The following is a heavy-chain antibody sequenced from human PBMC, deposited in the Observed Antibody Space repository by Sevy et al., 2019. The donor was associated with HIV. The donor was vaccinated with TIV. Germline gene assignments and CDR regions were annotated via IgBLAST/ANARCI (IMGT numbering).Heavy chain of an antibody. CDR3: ALERLSSDVAEYFQN. CDR2: ISFDASNK. V-gene: IGHV3-30*04. D-gene: IGHD1-1*01. Sequence: GSPRLSCAASGFTFSRYSMHWVRQAPGKGLEWVATISFDASNKHYADSVKGRFTISRDNFQNSLFLQMNSLRPEDTAVYYCALERLSSDVAEYFQNWGQGTLVTVSS. CDR1: GFTFSRYS. J-gene: IGHJ1*01.